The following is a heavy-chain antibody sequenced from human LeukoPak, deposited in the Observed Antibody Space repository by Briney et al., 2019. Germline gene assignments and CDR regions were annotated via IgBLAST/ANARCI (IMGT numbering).Heavy chain of an antibody. Sequence: SETLTLTCTVSGGSISSGGYYWSWIRQPPGKGLEWIGYTYHSGSTYYNPSLKSRVTISVDRSKNQFSLKLSSVTAADTAVYYCARLSLTLVIFDYWGQGTLVTVSS. V-gene: IGHV4-30-2*01. J-gene: IGHJ4*02. CDR2: TYHSGST. D-gene: IGHD2/OR15-2a*01. CDR1: GGSISSGGYY. CDR3: ARLSLTLVIFDY.